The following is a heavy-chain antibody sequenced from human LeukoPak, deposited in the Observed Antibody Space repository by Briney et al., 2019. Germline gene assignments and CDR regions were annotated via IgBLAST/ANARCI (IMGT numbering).Heavy chain of an antibody. Sequence: GGTLRLSCAASGFTFSSYGMSWVRQAPGKGLEWVSAISGSGGSTYYADSVKGRFTISRDNAKNSLYLQMNSLRAEDTAVYYCARDRDTTLIHDAFDIWGQGTMVTVSS. J-gene: IGHJ3*02. CDR2: ISGSGGST. CDR3: ARDRDTTLIHDAFDI. V-gene: IGHV3-23*01. D-gene: IGHD1-1*01. CDR1: GFTFSSYG.